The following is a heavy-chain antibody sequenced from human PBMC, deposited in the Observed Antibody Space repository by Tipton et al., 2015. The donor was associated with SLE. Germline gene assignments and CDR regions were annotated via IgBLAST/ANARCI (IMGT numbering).Heavy chain of an antibody. CDR1: GYTFTSYG. CDR2: ISVYNGNT. CDR3: ASVEIAEAGNWYCAL. V-gene: IGHV1-18*01. J-gene: IGHJ2*01. D-gene: IGHD6-13*01. Sequence: QSGAEVKKPGASVKVSCKASGYTFTSYGISWVRQAPGQGLEWMGWISVYNGNTNYAQKFQGRVTMTTDTSTSTAYMELRSLRSDDTAVYYCASVEIAEAGNWYCALWGRGTLVTVSS.